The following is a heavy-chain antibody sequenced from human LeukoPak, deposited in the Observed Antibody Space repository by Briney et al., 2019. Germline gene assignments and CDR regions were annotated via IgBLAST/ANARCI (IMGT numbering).Heavy chain of an antibody. J-gene: IGHJ3*02. Sequence: GGSLRLSCAASGFTFSSYAMHWVRQAPGKGLEWVAVISYDGSNKYYADSVKGRFTISRDNSKNTLYLQMNSLRAEDTAVYYCARAAAARIAGSAFDIWGQGTMVTVSS. D-gene: IGHD6-13*01. CDR2: ISYDGSNK. V-gene: IGHV3-30-3*01. CDR1: GFTFSSYA. CDR3: ARAAAARIAGSAFDI.